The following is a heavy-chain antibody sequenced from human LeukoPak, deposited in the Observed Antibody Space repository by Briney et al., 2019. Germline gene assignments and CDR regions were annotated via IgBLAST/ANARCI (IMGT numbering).Heavy chain of an antibody. CDR1: GGTFSSYA. D-gene: IGHD2-2*01. V-gene: IGHV1-69*05. CDR2: IIPIFGTA. Sequence: GASVEVSCKASGGTFSSYAISWVRQAPGQGLEWMGGIIPIFGTANYAQKFQGRVTITTDESTSTAYMELSSLRSEDTAVYYCARDPGRSSPPLDYYYYMDVWGKGTTVTVSS. CDR3: ARDPGRSSPPLDYYYYMDV. J-gene: IGHJ6*03.